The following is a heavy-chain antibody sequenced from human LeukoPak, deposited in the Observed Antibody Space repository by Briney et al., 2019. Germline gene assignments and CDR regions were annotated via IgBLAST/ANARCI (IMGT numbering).Heavy chain of an antibody. V-gene: IGHV3-7*03. CDR2: IKQDGSEK. J-gene: IGHJ6*04. CDR1: GFTFSSYW. Sequence: TGGSLRLSCAPSGFTFSSYWMSWVRQAPGKGLEWVANIKQDGSEKYYVDSVKGRFTISRDNAKNSLYLQMNSLRAEDPAVYYCARKAYGLDVWGIGTTVTVSS. CDR3: ARKAYGLDV.